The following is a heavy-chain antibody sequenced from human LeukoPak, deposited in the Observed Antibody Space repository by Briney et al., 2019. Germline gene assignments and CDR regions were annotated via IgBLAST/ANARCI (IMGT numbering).Heavy chain of an antibody. D-gene: IGHD5-18*01. CDR1: GFTFSSYE. V-gene: IGHV3-48*03. CDR3: ARALTTTMAPG. J-gene: IGHJ4*02. Sequence: PGGSLRLSCAASGFTFSSYEMNWVRQAPGKGLEWVSYISSSGNTIYYADSVKGLFTIYRDNAKNSLYLKMNSLRADDTAVYYCARALTTTMAPGGGQGTLVTVSS. CDR2: ISSSGNTI.